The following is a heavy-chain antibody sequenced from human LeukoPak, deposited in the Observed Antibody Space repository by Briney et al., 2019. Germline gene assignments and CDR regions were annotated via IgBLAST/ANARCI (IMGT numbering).Heavy chain of an antibody. Sequence: GGSLRLSCAASGFTFRSYGMSWVRQAPGKGLEWVSAISGSGGSTYYADSVKGRFTISRDNSKSTFYLQMNNLRAEDTAVYYCAKEYSGGWNDYWGQGTLVTVSS. CDR3: AKEYSGGWNDY. V-gene: IGHV3-23*01. J-gene: IGHJ4*02. CDR1: GFTFRSYG. CDR2: ISGSGGST. D-gene: IGHD6-19*01.